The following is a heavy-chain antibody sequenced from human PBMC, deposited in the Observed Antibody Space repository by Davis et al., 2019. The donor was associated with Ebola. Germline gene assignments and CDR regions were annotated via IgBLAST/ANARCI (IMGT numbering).Heavy chain of an antibody. CDR1: GDNVSSNTAA. V-gene: IGHV6-1*01. CDR2: TYYRSKWST. D-gene: IGHD1-7*01. CDR3: ARRRAGTAPGLDS. J-gene: IGHJ4*02. Sequence: SQTLSLTCAISGDNVSSNTAAWNWIRQSPSRGLEWLGRTYYRSKWSTDYAVSVKSRITISPDTSKNQFYLQLNSVTPEDTAVYYCARRRAGTAPGLDSWGQGTLVTVSS.